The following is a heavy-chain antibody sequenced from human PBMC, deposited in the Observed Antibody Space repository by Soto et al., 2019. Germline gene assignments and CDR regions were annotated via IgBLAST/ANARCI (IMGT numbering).Heavy chain of an antibody. Sequence: ASVKVSCKASGYTFPSYDINWVRQATGQGLEWMGWMNPNTGNTGYAKKFQGRVTMTTDTSTSTAYMELRSLRSDDTAVYYCASGWFGEFVYYFDYWGQGTLVTV. V-gene: IGHV1-8*01. CDR1: GYTFPSYD. CDR2: MNPNTGNT. D-gene: IGHD3-10*01. J-gene: IGHJ4*02. CDR3: ASGWFGEFVYYFDY.